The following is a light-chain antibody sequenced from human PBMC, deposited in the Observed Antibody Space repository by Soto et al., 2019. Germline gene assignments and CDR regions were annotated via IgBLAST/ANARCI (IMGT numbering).Light chain of an antibody. CDR2: GAS. CDR3: QQYNNWPYT. V-gene: IGKV3-15*01. CDR1: QSVSSN. J-gene: IGKJ2*01. Sequence: EIVMTQSPATLSVSPGERATLSCRASQSVSSNLAWYQQKPGQAPRLLIYGASTRATGIPARFSGSGSGTEFTHTISSLLCEGFAVYYCQQYNNWPYTFGQGTKLEIK.